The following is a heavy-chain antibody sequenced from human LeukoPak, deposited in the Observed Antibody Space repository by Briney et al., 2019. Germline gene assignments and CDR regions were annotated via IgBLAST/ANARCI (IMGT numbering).Heavy chain of an antibody. Sequence: GGSLRLSCAASGFTFDHYSMHWVRQAPGKGLEWASLISWDGGSTYYADSVKGRFTISRDNSKNSLSLQMNSLRAEDTALYYCAKDGKNYFDYWGQGTLVTVSS. J-gene: IGHJ4*02. V-gene: IGHV3-43*01. CDR2: ISWDGGST. CDR1: GFTFDHYS. CDR3: AKDGKNYFDY.